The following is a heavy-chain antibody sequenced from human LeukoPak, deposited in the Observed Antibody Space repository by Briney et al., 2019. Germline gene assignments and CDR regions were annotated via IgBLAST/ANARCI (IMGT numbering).Heavy chain of an antibody. V-gene: IGHV1-46*01. CDR1: GYTFTGYH. Sequence: ASVKVSCKASGYTFTGYHLHWVRQAPGQGLEWVGMINPTGGSTTYAQRFQGRVTMSSDTSTSTGYMDLGSLGSEDTAVYYCARDFGGQGFDYWGQGTLVTVSS. CDR2: INPTGGST. J-gene: IGHJ4*02. D-gene: IGHD3-16*01. CDR3: ARDFGGQGFDY.